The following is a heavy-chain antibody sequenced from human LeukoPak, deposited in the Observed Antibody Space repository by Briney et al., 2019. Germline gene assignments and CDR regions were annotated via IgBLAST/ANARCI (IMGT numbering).Heavy chain of an antibody. J-gene: IGHJ5*02. CDR1: GYTFTSYG. V-gene: IGHV1-18*04. CDR2: ISAYNGNT. CDR3: AGGGCSSTSCYPPPPNWFDP. D-gene: IGHD2-2*01. Sequence: ASVKVSCKASGYTFTSYGISWGRQAPGQGLEWMGWISAYNGNTNYAQKLQGRVTITTDTSTSTAYMELRSLRSDDTAVYYCAGGGCSSTSCYPPPPNWFDPWGQGTLVTVSS.